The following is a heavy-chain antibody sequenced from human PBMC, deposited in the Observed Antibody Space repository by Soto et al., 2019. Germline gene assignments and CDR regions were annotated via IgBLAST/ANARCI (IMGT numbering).Heavy chain of an antibody. CDR2: IHSSGST. CDR1: GGSVSSGNSY. J-gene: IGHJ4*02. D-gene: IGHD2-2*01. CDR3: ARDVPLGYCISTSCFDY. Sequence: SETLSLTCTVSGGSVSSGNSYWSWIRQPPGKGLEWIGYIHSSGSTNYNPSLKSRVTISVDTSKNQFSLKLSSMTAADTAVYYCARDVPLGYCISTSCFDYWGQGTLVTVSS. V-gene: IGHV4-61*01.